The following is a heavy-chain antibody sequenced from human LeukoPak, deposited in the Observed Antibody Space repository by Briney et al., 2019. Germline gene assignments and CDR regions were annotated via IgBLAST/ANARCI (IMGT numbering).Heavy chain of an antibody. D-gene: IGHD2-21*02. J-gene: IGHJ4*02. CDR3: ARGLRGGDCYSPGY. CDR1: GYTFTGYY. V-gene: IGHV1-2*05. CDR2: INPNSGGT. Sequence: ASVKVSCKASGYTFTGYYMHWVRQAPGQGLEWMGRINPNSGGTNYAQKFQGRVPMTRDTSISRAYMDLSRLKSDDTGVYYCARGLRGGDCYSPGYWGQGTLVTVSS.